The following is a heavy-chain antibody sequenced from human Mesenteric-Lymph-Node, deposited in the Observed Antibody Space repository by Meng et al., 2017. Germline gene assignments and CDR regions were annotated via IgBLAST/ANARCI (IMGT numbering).Heavy chain of an antibody. CDR2: ISYDGSNK. Sequence: GESLKISCAASGFTFSSYAMHWVRQAPGKGLEWVAVISYDGSNKYYADSVKGRFTISRDNSKNTLYLQMNSLRAEDTAVYYCARGGIFNYDSSGYAFDIWGQGTMVTVSS. D-gene: IGHD3-22*01. CDR3: ARGGIFNYDSSGYAFDI. J-gene: IGHJ3*02. V-gene: IGHV3-30*04. CDR1: GFTFSSYA.